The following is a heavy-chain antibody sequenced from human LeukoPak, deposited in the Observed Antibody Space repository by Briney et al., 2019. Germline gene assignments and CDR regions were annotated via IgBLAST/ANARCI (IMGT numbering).Heavy chain of an antibody. CDR1: GYTLTELS. Sequence: ASVKVSCKVSGYTLTELSMHWVRQAPGKGLEWMGGFDPEDGETIYAQKFQGRVTITADKSTSTAYMELSSLRSEDTAVYYCAAERGGYYDYWYFDLWGRGTLVTVSS. CDR3: AAERGGYYDYWYFDL. J-gene: IGHJ2*01. D-gene: IGHD3-3*01. V-gene: IGHV1-24*01. CDR2: FDPEDGET.